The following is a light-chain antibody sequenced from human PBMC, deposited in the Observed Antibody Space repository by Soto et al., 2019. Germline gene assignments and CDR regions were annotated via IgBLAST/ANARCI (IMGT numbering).Light chain of an antibody. Sequence: DIQMTKSPSTLSSSVGDRVTITCRASQSISSWLAWYHQKPGKAPKLLIYKASSLGSGVPSRYSGSGSGTEFTLTISSLQPDGFASYFCQRDNSSALTVGGGTKVEIK. CDR3: QRDNSSALT. J-gene: IGKJ4*01. CDR2: KAS. V-gene: IGKV1-5*03. CDR1: QSISSW.